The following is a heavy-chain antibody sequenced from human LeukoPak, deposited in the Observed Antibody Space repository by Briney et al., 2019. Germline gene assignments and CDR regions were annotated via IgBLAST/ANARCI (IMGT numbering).Heavy chain of an antibody. V-gene: IGHV3-66*01. CDR1: GFTVSSYY. D-gene: IGHD3-16*02. Sequence: GGSLRLSCAASGFTVSSYYMSWVRQAPGKGLEWVSVIYSGGSTYYADSVKCRFTISRDNSKNTLYLQMNSLRAEDTAVYYCARSYLWGSYRYFDYWSQGTLVTVSS. J-gene: IGHJ4*02. CDR3: ARSYLWGSYRYFDY. CDR2: IYSGGST.